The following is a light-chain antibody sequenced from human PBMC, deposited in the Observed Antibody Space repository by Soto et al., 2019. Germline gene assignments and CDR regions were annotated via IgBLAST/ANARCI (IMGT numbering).Light chain of an antibody. CDR3: NSYTGSSALV. J-gene: IGLJ1*01. Sequence: QSVLTQPASVSGSPGQSITISCTGTSSDIGVYNYVSWYQQHPGKAPKLVICEVSNRPSGVSHRFSGSKSGNTASLTISGLQPEDEADYYCNSYTGSSALVFGTGTKVTVL. CDR2: EVS. V-gene: IGLV2-14*01. CDR1: SSDIGVYNY.